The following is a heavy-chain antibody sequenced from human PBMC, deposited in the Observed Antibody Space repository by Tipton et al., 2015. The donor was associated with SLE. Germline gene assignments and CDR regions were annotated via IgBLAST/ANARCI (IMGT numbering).Heavy chain of an antibody. Sequence: RSLRLSCAASGFTFSSYSMNWVRQAPGKGLEWVAVISYDGSNKYYADSVKGRFTISRDNSKNTLYLQMNSLRPEDTAVYYCARDVVGATEGLDYWGQGTLVTVSS. V-gene: IGHV3-30*03. CDR1: GFTFSSYS. D-gene: IGHD1-26*01. J-gene: IGHJ4*02. CDR3: ARDVVGATEGLDY. CDR2: ISYDGSNK.